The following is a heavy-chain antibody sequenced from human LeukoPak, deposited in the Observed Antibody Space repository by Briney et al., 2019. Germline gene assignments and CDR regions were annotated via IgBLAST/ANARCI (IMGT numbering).Heavy chain of an antibody. V-gene: IGHV1-18*04. Sequence: GASVKVSCKASGYTFTSYGISWVRQAPGQGLEWMGWISAYNGNTNYAQKLQGRVTMTTDTSTSTAYMELRSLRSDDTAVYYCVLLWFGELWRHAFDIWGQGTMVTVSS. CDR1: GYTFTSYG. CDR2: ISAYNGNT. D-gene: IGHD3-10*01. CDR3: VLLWFGELWRHAFDI. J-gene: IGHJ3*02.